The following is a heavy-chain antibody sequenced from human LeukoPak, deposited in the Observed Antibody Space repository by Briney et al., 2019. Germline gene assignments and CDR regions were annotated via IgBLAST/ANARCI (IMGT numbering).Heavy chain of an antibody. V-gene: IGHV3-7*01. J-gene: IGHJ4*02. Sequence: PGGSPRLSCAASGFTFSGYWMTWVRQAPGKGLEWVANIKQDGSEKYYVDSVKGRFTISRDNAKNSLYLQMNSLRAEDTAVYYCARDFSSSWYQLINYFDYWGQGTLVTVSS. CDR2: IKQDGSEK. CDR1: GFTFSGYW. CDR3: ARDFSSSWYQLINYFDY. D-gene: IGHD6-13*01.